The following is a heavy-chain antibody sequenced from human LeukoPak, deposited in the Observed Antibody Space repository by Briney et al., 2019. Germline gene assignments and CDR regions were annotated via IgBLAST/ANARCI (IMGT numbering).Heavy chain of an antibody. CDR1: GFTFSSYV. Sequence: GGSLRLSCAASGFTFSSYVMSWVRQAPGKGQEWVSCISGSGGSTYYADSVKGRFTISRDNSKNTVYLQMNSLRAEDTAIYYCARDYGEGITSVDCWGQGTLVTVSS. D-gene: IGHD1-14*01. CDR2: ISGSGGST. V-gene: IGHV3-23*01. CDR3: ARDYGEGITSVDC. J-gene: IGHJ4*02.